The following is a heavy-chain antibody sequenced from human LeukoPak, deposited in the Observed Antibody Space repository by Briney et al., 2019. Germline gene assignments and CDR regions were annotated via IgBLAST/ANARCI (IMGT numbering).Heavy chain of an antibody. CDR2: ISGSGGST. CDR3: AREKYSYDCSGTQNWFDP. CDR1: GFTFNNYD. Sequence: GGSLRLSCAVSGFTFNNYDMSWVRQAPGKGLEWVSAISGSGGSTYYADSVKGRFTISRDNSKNTLYLQMNSLRAEDTAVYYCAREKYSYDCSGTQNWFDPWGKGTLVTVSS. V-gene: IGHV3-23*01. D-gene: IGHD3-22*01. J-gene: IGHJ5*02.